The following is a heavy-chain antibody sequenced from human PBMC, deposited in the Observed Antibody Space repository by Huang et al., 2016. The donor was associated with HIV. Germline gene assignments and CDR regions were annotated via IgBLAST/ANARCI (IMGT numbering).Heavy chain of an antibody. J-gene: IGHJ6*02. D-gene: IGHD3-10*01. CDR2: IYPSVSDT. V-gene: IGHV5-51*01. CDR3: ARLIGSPSFYYGLDV. Sequence: EVQLVQSGAEVKKLGESLKLSCKGSGSRFRRNWIGWVRQMPGKGLEWMGIIYPSVSDTRYSPSFQGQVTISADKSINTADLQWSSLKASDTAMYYCARLIGSPSFYYGLDVWGQGTTVTVSS. CDR1: GSRFRRNW.